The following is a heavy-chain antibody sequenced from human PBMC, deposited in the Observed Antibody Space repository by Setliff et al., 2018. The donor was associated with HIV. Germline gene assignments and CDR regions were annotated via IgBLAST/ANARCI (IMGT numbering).Heavy chain of an antibody. CDR3: ARRAVPSLGGWYKEDWFDP. Sequence: SETLSLTCAVYGGSFSGYYWSWIRQSPGKGLEWIGSIYFNGITHDNPSLKSRVTTSVDTSKNQFSLKLSSVTAADTALYYCARRAVPSLGGWYKEDWFDPWGQGILVTVSS. CDR1: GGSFSGYY. J-gene: IGHJ5*02. CDR2: IYFNGIT. V-gene: IGHV4-34*01. D-gene: IGHD6-19*01.